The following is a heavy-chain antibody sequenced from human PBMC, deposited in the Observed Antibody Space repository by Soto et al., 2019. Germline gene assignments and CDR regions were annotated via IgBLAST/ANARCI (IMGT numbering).Heavy chain of an antibody. CDR2: IFYSGST. CDR1: GDSISPYY. CDR3: ARDTAYSYGHYRWFDP. V-gene: IGHV4-59*01. J-gene: IGHJ5*02. D-gene: IGHD5-18*01. Sequence: SETLSLTCTVAGDSISPYYWSWIRQPPGKGLEWIGYIFYSGSTSYNPSLKSRVTISVDTSKNQFSLNLYSLTSADTAVYYCARDTAYSYGHYRWFDPWGQGALVTVSS.